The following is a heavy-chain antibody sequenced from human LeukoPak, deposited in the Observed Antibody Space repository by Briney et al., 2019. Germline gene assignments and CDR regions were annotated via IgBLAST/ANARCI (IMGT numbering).Heavy chain of an antibody. CDR3: ARDGNGGSYYADDY. D-gene: IGHD1-26*01. CDR2: INPNSGGT. J-gene: IGHJ4*02. CDR1: GYTFTGYY. V-gene: IGHV1-2*02. Sequence: GASVKVSCKASGYTFTGYYMHWVRQAPGQGLEWMGWINPNSGGTNYAQKFQGRVTMTRDTSISTAYMELSRLRSDDTAVYYCARDGNGGSYYADDYWGQGTLVTVSS.